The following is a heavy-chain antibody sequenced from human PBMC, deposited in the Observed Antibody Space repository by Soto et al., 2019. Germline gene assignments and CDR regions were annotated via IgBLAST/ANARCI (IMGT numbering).Heavy chain of an antibody. CDR2: ISGSGGST. V-gene: IGHV3-23*01. D-gene: IGHD3-3*01. CDR1: GFTFSSYA. CDR3: AKGPGGITLYYFDY. J-gene: IGHJ4*02. Sequence: GGSLRLSCAASGFTFSSYAMSWVRQAPGKGLEWVSAISGSGGSTYYADSVKGRFTISGDNSKNTLYLQMNSLRAEDTAVYYCAKGPGGITLYYFDYWGQGTLVTVSS.